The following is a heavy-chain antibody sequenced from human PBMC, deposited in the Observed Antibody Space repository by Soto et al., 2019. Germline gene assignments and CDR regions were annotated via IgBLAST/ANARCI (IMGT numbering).Heavy chain of an antibody. V-gene: IGHV1-69*06. J-gene: IGHJ4*02. CDR3: ARDMTRTVVPYFDF. Sequence: SVKVSCKASGGTFSNYVVNWVRQAPGQGPEWMGRIIPISGAANYAQKFQGRVTITADKSTSTSYMELSSLRSEDTAVYYCARDMTRTVVPYFDFWGQGTLVTVSS. CDR2: IIPISGAA. D-gene: IGHD1-7*01. CDR1: GGTFSNYV.